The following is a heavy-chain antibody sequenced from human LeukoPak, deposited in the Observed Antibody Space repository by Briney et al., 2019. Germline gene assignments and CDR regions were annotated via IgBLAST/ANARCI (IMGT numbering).Heavy chain of an antibody. CDR1: GXTFTTYV. J-gene: IGHJ3*02. V-gene: IGHV3-23*01. D-gene: IGHD1-26*01. Sequence: PGGSLRLSCAASGXTFTTYVMSWVRQAPGKGLEWVSAISGSGANTNYADSVKGRFTISRDNSKNTLYLQMNTLRAEDTAVYYCARVRIVGATYDAFDIWGQGTMVTVSS. CDR3: ARVRIVGATYDAFDI. CDR2: ISGSGANT.